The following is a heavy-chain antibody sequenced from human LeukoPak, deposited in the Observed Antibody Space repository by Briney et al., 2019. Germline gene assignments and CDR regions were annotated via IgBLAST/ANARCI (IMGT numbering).Heavy chain of an antibody. CDR3: TTYYYDSGASSYSYYRDV. V-gene: IGHV3-15*01. CDR2: IKRKTDGGTT. CDR1: GFTFGNAW. D-gene: IGHD3-22*01. Sequence: GGSLRLSCAASGFTFGNAWMSWVRQAPGKGLEWVGRIKRKTDGGTTDYAAPVKGRFTISRDDSKNTLYLQMNSLKTEDTAVYYCTTYYYDSGASSYSYYRDVGGKGTTVPVPS. J-gene: IGHJ6*03.